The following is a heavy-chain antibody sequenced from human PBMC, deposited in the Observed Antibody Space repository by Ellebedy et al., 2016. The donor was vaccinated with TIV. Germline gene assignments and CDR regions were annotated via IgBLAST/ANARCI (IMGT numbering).Heavy chain of an antibody. Sequence: ASVKVSCKASGYTFTSYAIHWVRQAPGQSLEWMGYINAGNGNTKYSQKFQGGVTITRDTSASTAYMELSSLRSEDTAVYYCARNSGSNRFDYWGQGTLVTVSS. J-gene: IGHJ4*02. CDR2: INAGNGNT. CDR1: GYTFTSYA. D-gene: IGHD1-26*01. V-gene: IGHV1-3*01. CDR3: ARNSGSNRFDY.